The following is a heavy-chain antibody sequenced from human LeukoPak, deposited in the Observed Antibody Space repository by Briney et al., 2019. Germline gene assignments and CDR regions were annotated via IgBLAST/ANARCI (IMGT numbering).Heavy chain of an antibody. V-gene: IGHV3-7*01. D-gene: IGHD6-13*01. CDR2: IKQDGSEK. CDR1: GFSFSTYW. CDR3: ATDLGSSRPNF. Sequence: GGSLGLSCAASGFSFSTYWMSWVRQAPGKGLEWVANIKQDGSEKYYVDSAKGRFTISRDNAKNSLYLQMNSLRAEDTAVYYCATDLGSSRPNFWGQGILVTVSS. J-gene: IGHJ4*02.